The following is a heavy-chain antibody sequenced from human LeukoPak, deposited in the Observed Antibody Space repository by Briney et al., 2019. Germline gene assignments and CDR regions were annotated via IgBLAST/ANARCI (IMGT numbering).Heavy chain of an antibody. V-gene: IGHV3-7*01. CDR2: INQDGSKK. CDR3: ARVFSGWYGNYMDV. CDR1: GLTFSTYW. Sequence: GGSLRLSCAASGLTFSTYWMIWVRQAPGKGLEWVANINQDGSKKYYVDSIKGRFTISRDNAKNSLYLQMISLRAEDTALYYCARVFSGWYGNYMDVWGKGTTVTVSS. D-gene: IGHD6-19*01. J-gene: IGHJ6*03.